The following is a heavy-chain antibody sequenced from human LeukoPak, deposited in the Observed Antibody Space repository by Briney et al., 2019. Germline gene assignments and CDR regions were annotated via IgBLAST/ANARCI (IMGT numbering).Heavy chain of an antibody. V-gene: IGHV4-59*08. J-gene: IGHJ4*02. D-gene: IGHD3-22*01. CDR2: IYYSGST. Sequence: SETLSLTCTVSGDSISSNYWSWIRQPPGKGLEWIGYIYYSGSTNYNPSLKSRVTMSIDTSNNHFSLRLSSVTAADTAMYYCARGFYDSSGYSSPFDSWGQGTLVTVSS. CDR1: GDSISSNY. CDR3: ARGFYDSSGYSSPFDS.